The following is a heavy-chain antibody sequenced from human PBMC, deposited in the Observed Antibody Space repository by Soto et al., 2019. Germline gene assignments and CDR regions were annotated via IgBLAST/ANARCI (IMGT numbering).Heavy chain of an antibody. D-gene: IGHD3-22*01. V-gene: IGHV1-46*01. CDR2: INPNGGST. CDR3: ARVGYSSTGTTLHFHGLDV. CDR1: ADTFTSYY. Sequence: GASVKVSCKAPADTFTSYYIHWVRQAPGHGLEWMGIINPNGGSTRFAQTFQGRITMTTDTSTSTVYMELRSLRSEDTAVYYCARVGYSSTGTTLHFHGLDVWGQGTTVTVSS. J-gene: IGHJ6*02.